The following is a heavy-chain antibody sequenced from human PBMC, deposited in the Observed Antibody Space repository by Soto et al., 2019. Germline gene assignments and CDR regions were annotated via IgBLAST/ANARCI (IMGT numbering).Heavy chain of an antibody. J-gene: IGHJ3*02. CDR3: ARGSGAGGLSDAFDI. V-gene: IGHV1-2*04. D-gene: IGHD3-10*01. Sequence: ASVKVSCKASGGTFSSYAISWVRQAPGQGLEWMGGIIPNCGSTNYAQKFQGWVTMTRDTSISTAYMELSRLRSDDTAVYYCARGSGAGGLSDAFDIWGQGTMVTVS. CDR1: GGTFSSYA. CDR2: IIPNCGST.